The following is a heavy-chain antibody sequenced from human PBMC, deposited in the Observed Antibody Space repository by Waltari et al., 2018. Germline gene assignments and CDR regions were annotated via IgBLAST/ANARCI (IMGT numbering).Heavy chain of an antibody. CDR3: TGLED. Sequence: EVQLVESGGGLVQPGGSLRLSCAASGFTFRSYWMHWVRQAPGKGLVWISRIKGDGSITTYADSVKGRFSISRDNAKNTLYLQMNSLRAEDTAVYYCTGLEDWGQGTTVTVSS. V-gene: IGHV3-74*01. CDR1: GFTFRSYW. J-gene: IGHJ6*02. CDR2: IKGDGSIT.